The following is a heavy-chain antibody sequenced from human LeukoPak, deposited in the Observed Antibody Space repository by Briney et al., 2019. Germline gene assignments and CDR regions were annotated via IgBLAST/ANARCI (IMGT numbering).Heavy chain of an antibody. CDR2: ISWNSGSI. V-gene: IGHV3-9*01. J-gene: IGHJ4*02. CDR1: GFTFDDYA. D-gene: IGHD1-26*01. CDR3: ARDRGGSSFDY. Sequence: GRSLRLSCAASGFTFDDYAMHWVRHAPGKGLEWVSGISWNSGSIGYANSVKGRFTISRDNAKNSLYLQMNSLRAEDTAVYYCARDRGGSSFDYWGQGTLVTVSS.